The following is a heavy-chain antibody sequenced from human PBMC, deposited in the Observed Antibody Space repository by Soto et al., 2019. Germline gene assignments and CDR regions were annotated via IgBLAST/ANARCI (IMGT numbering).Heavy chain of an antibody. D-gene: IGHD5-18*01. CDR2: INPSGGST. Sequence: ASVKVSCKASGYTFTSYYMHWVRQAPGQGLEWMGIINPSGGSTSYAQKFQGRVTMTRDTSTSTVYMELSSLRSEDTAVYYCARALDTAMANYYYYYGMDVWGPVTMVTVXS. V-gene: IGHV1-46*01. J-gene: IGHJ6*02. CDR3: ARALDTAMANYYYYYGMDV. CDR1: GYTFTSYY.